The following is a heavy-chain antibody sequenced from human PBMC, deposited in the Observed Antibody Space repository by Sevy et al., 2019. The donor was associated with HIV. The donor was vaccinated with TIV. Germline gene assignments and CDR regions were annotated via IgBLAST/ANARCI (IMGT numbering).Heavy chain of an antibody. J-gene: IGHJ4*02. Sequence: GGSLRLSCVASGFSLESYWMNWVRQAPGKPLEWVANIKEDDTVKYYVESVKGRLTISRDNGRNLVYLLMNNLKVEDTALYYFVRAIQSEGSFWGQGTRVTVSS. CDR2: IKEDDTVK. V-gene: IGHV3-7*04. D-gene: IGHD2-21*01. CDR1: GFSLESYW. CDR3: VRAIQSEGSF.